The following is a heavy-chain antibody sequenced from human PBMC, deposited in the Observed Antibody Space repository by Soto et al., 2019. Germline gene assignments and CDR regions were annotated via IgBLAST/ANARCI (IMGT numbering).Heavy chain of an antibody. J-gene: IGHJ3*02. Sequence: GESLKISCKGSGYSFTSYWIGWVRQMPGKGLGWMGIIYPGDSDTRYSPSFQGQVTTSADKSISTAYLQWSSLKASDTAMYYCARQWRGYCSGGSCYTDAFDIWGQGTMVTVSS. V-gene: IGHV5-51*01. CDR3: ARQWRGYCSGGSCYTDAFDI. CDR2: IYPGDSDT. D-gene: IGHD2-15*01. CDR1: GYSFTSYW.